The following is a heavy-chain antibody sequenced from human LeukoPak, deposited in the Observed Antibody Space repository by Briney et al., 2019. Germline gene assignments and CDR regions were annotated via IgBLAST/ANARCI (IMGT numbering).Heavy chain of an antibody. J-gene: IGHJ4*02. D-gene: IGHD4-23*01. CDR2: ITSNGGTT. V-gene: IGHV3-64*01. CDR1: GVTFSRYG. CDR3: ARGIRWASDY. Sequence: GGSLRLSCAASGVTFSRYGMVWVRQAPGKGLEYVSGITSNGGTTYYGNSGKGIFTISRDNSKDTMYLQMGSLRTEDMAVYYCARGIRWASDYWGQGTLVTVAS.